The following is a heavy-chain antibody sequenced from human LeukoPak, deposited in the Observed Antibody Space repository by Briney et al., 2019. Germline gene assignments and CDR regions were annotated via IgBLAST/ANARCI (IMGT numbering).Heavy chain of an antibody. J-gene: IGHJ2*01. CDR1: GYSFNTYG. CDR2: ISGHNGDT. CDR3: ARHSGRGWPEEDLDL. V-gene: IGHV1-18*01. D-gene: IGHD6-19*01. Sequence: ASVKVSCKASGYSFNTYGIAWVRQAPGQGLEWMGWISGHNGDTKYAQQFQGRATMTTDTFTSTAYMELRSLRSDDTAMYYCARHSGRGWPEEDLDLWGRGTLVIVSS.